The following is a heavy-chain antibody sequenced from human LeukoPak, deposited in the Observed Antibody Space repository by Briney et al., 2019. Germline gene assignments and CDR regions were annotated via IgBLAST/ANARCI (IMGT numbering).Heavy chain of an antibody. Sequence: SQTLSLTCAVSGVSISSGGYSWRWIRQPPGKGLEWIGYIYHSGSTYYNPSLKSRVTISVDRSKNQFSLKLSSVTAADTAVYYCARGFHYGDYGVYFDLWGRGTLVTVSS. J-gene: IGHJ2*01. V-gene: IGHV4-30-2*01. CDR1: GVSISSGGYS. CDR3: ARGFHYGDYGVYFDL. CDR2: IYHSGST. D-gene: IGHD4-17*01.